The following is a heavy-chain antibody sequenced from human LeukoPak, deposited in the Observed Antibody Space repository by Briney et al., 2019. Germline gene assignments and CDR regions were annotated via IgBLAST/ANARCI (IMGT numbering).Heavy chain of an antibody. D-gene: IGHD2-15*01. J-gene: IGHJ6*04. V-gene: IGHV3-30*13. Sequence: GGSLRLSCAASGFIISSHAMVWVRQAPGKGLEGVALISNDAIDKYYADSVKGRFTISRDTSKNSLYLQMNTLRADDTAVYFCARVAATTFSHFNYMDVWGKGTTVTVSS. CDR3: ARVAATTFSHFNYMDV. CDR2: ISNDAIDK. CDR1: GFIISSHA.